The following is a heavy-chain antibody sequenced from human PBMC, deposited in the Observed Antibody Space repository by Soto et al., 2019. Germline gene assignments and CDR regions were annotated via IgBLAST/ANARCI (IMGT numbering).Heavy chain of an antibody. Sequence: GGSLRLSFAASGFTFSLYSMNWFRQPQGKGLEWVSSISSSSYIYYADSVKGRFTIYRDNDKNSLYLQMNSLRAEDTAVYYCARDTSYSSHLGYYGMDVWGQGTTVTVSS. V-gene: IGHV3-21*01. CDR2: ISSSSYI. D-gene: IGHD6-13*01. CDR3: ARDTSYSSHLGYYGMDV. J-gene: IGHJ6*02. CDR1: GFTFSLYS.